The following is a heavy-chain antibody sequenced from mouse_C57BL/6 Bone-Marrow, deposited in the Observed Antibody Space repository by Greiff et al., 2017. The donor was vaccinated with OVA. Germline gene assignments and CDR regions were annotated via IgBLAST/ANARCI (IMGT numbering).Heavy chain of an antibody. CDR3: ADAGYYDYAMDY. J-gene: IGHJ4*01. CDR2: IYPGDGDT. V-gene: IGHV1-82*01. Sequence: QVQLQQSGPELVKPGASVKISCKASGYAFSSSWMNWVKQRPGKGLEWIGRIYPGDGDTNYKGKFKGKATLTADKSSSTAYMQLSSLTSEDSAVYFCADAGYYDYAMDYWGQGTSVTVSS. CDR1: GYAFSSSW. D-gene: IGHD2-3*01.